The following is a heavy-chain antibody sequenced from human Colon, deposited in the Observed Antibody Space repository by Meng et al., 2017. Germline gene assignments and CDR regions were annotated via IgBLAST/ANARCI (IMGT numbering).Heavy chain of an antibody. CDR1: GGSVSSASYY. V-gene: IGHV4-61*01. D-gene: IGHD3-10*01. CDR2: IHYSGSR. Sequence: VELKASGPGLVRPSETLSLTCNVSGGSVSSASYYWSWIRQPPGKGLEWIGLIHYSGSRNYNPSLKSRVTMSVDTSKNQVSLRLTSVTAADTAVYYCARFYGSGTFEVHDYWGQGTLVTVSS. J-gene: IGHJ4*02. CDR3: ARFYGSGTFEVHDY.